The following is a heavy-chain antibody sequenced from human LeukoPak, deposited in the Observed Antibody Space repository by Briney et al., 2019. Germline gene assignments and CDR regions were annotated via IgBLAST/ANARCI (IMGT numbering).Heavy chain of an antibody. J-gene: IGHJ4*02. CDR2: ISGSGGST. D-gene: IGHD3-9*01. Sequence: GGSLRLSCAASGFTFSSYAMSWVRQAPGKGLEWVSAISGSGGSTYYADSVKGRFTISRDNSKNTLYLQMNSLRAEDTAVYYYASWMPDILTGYYPFDYWGQGTLVTVSS. V-gene: IGHV3-23*01. CDR3: ASWMPDILTGYYPFDY. CDR1: GFTFSSYA.